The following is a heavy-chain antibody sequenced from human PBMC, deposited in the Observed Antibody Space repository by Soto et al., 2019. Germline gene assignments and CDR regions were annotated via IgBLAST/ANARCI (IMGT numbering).Heavy chain of an antibody. D-gene: IGHD1-7*01. Sequence: PSETLSLTCTVSGGSISSYYWSWIRQPPGKGLEWIGYIYYSGSTNYNPSLKSRVTISVDTSKNQFSLKLSSVTAADTAVYYCARGLGSITGTMGFDYWGQGTLVTVSS. V-gene: IGHV4-59*01. CDR2: IYYSGST. J-gene: IGHJ4*02. CDR1: GGSISSYY. CDR3: ARGLGSITGTMGFDY.